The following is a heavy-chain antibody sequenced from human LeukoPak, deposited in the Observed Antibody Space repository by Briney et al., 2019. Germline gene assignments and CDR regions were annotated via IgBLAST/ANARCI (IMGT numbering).Heavy chain of an antibody. D-gene: IGHD3-22*01. J-gene: IGHJ5*02. V-gene: IGHV4-34*01. CDR3: ARGYPLNYYDSSGYYFDP. Sequence: SETLSLTCAVYGGSFSGYYWSWIRQPPGKGLEWIGEINHSGSTNYNPSLKSRVTISVDTSKNQFSLKPSSVTAADTAVYYCARGYPLNYYDSSGYYFDPWGQGTLVTVSS. CDR1: GGSFSGYY. CDR2: INHSGST.